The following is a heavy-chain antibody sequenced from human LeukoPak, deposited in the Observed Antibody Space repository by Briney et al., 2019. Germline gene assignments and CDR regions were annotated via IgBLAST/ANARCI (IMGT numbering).Heavy chain of an antibody. V-gene: IGHV4-59*01. CDR3: ARYRWLQSSGFDY. Sequence: SETLSLTCTVSGGSIRSYYWSWIRQPPGKGLEWIGYIYDSGSTNYNPSLKSRVTISVDTPKNQFSLKLTSVTAADTAVYYCARYRWLQSSGFDYWGQGILVTVSS. D-gene: IGHD5-24*01. CDR1: GGSIRSYY. CDR2: IYDSGST. J-gene: IGHJ4*02.